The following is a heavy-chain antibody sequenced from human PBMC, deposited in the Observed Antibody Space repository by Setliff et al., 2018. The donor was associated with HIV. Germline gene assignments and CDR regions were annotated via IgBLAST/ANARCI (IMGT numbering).Heavy chain of an antibody. CDR1: GYTFTDYF. Sequence: ASVKVSCKASGYTFTDYFIHWVRQAPGQGLEWMGWINPNTGDTKIPRTFRGIFTMTRDTSINTAYMELSGLRSDDTAMYFCARQLSNSLDFWGQGTLVTVSS. J-gene: IGHJ4*02. D-gene: IGHD3-3*01. V-gene: IGHV1-2*02. CDR2: INPNTGDT. CDR3: ARQLSNSLDF.